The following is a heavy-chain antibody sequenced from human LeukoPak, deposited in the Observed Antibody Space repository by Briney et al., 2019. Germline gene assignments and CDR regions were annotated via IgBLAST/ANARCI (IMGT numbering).Heavy chain of an antibody. Sequence: GASVKVSCKASGYTFTSYYMHWVRQAPGQGLEWMGIINPSGGSTSYAQKFQGRVTMTRDMSTSTVYTELSSLRSEDTAVYYCARGVGDIAARRDHVDYWGQGTLVTVSS. V-gene: IGHV1-46*01. J-gene: IGHJ4*02. CDR2: INPSGGST. CDR3: ARGVGDIAARRDHVDY. D-gene: IGHD6-13*01. CDR1: GYTFTSYY.